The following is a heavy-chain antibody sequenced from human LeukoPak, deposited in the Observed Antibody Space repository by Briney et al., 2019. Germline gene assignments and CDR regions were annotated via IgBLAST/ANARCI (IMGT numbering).Heavy chain of an antibody. V-gene: IGHV4-4*07. D-gene: IGHD6-6*01. CDR3: AREGSMTARPFVSIDY. J-gene: IGHJ4*02. CDR1: GRSISAYY. Sequence: SETLSLTCTVSGRSISAYYWSWLRQPAGKGLEWIGRIHTSGNTDYNPSLKSRVTMSVDTSKNQFSLKLSSVTAADTAVYYCAREGSMTARPFVSIDYWGQGTLVTISS. CDR2: IHTSGNT.